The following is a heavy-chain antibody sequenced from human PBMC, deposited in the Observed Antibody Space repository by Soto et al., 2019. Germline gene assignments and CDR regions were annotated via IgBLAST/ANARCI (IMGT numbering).Heavy chain of an antibody. J-gene: IGHJ4*02. Sequence: QVQLVQSGAEVKKPGSSVKVSCKASGGTFSSYTISWVRQAPGQGLEWMGRIIPILGIANYAQKFQGRVTITADKSTSTAYMERSSLRSEETAVYYCASDPLTTVVTPGVPWYWGQGTLVTVSS. V-gene: IGHV1-69*02. CDR2: IIPILGIA. D-gene: IGHD4-17*01. CDR1: GGTFSSYT. CDR3: ASDPLTTVVTPGVPWY.